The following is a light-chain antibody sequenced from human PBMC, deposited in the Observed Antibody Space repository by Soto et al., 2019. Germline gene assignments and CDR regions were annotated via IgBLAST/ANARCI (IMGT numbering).Light chain of an antibody. Sequence: DIQMTQSPSSLSASVGDRVTITCRASQGISNYLAWYQQKPGKVPKLLIYAASTFQSGVPSRLSGSGSGTDFTLTIDSLQPEDVATYYCQKYNSAPRTFGQGTKVEIK. V-gene: IGKV1-27*01. CDR1: QGISNY. J-gene: IGKJ1*01. CDR3: QKYNSAPRT. CDR2: AAS.